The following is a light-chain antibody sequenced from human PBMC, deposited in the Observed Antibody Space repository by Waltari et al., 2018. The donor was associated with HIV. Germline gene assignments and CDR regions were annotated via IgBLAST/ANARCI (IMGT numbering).Light chain of an antibody. CDR1: RSNIGSSS. Sequence: QSVITQPPSASGTPGQRVTISCSGSRSNIGSSSVNWYQQLPGTAPRLLIYNNNKWPSGVPDRFSAAKSGTSASLAISGLQSEDEADYYCAAWDDRLNVVVFGGGTKLTVL. V-gene: IGLV1-44*01. CDR2: NNN. CDR3: AAWDDRLNVVV. J-gene: IGLJ2*01.